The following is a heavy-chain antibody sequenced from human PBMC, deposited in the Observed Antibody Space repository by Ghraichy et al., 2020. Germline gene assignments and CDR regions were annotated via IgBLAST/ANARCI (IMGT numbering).Heavy chain of an antibody. CDR3: ARGSRSWAFDI. CDR1: GGSFSGYY. V-gene: IGHV4-34*01. J-gene: IGHJ3*02. D-gene: IGHD1-26*01. Sequence: SETLSLTCAVYGGSFSGYYWSWIRQPPGKGLEWIGEINHSGSTNYNPSLKSRVTISVDTSKNQFSLKLSSVTAADTAVYYCARGSRSWAFDIWGQGTMVTVSS. CDR2: INHSGST.